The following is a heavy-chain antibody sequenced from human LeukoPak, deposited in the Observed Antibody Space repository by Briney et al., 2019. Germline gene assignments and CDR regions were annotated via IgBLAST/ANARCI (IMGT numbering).Heavy chain of an antibody. J-gene: IGHJ4*02. V-gene: IGHV3-30*02. D-gene: IGHD5-18*01. CDR3: AKDSRGYSTRKEFDY. CDR2: IRYDGSNK. Sequence: GGSLRLSCAASGFTLSSYGMHWVRQAPGKGLEWVAFIRYDGSNKYYADSVKGRFTISRDNSKNTLYLQMNSLRAEDTAVYYCAKDSRGYSTRKEFDYWGQGTLVTVSS. CDR1: GFTLSSYG.